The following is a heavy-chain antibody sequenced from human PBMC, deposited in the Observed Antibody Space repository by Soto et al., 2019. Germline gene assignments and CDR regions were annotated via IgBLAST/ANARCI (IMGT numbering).Heavy chain of an antibody. CDR1: GFTFSAYY. V-gene: IGHV3-11*01. J-gene: IGHJ4*02. CDR2: ISNSGDIV. CDR3: ARGGSYGWGFDY. D-gene: IGHD1-26*01. Sequence: QVHLVESGGGLVKPGGSLRLSCAASGFTFSAYYMSWIRQAPGKGLEWLSYISNSGDIVYYADSVKGRFTVSRDNAKNSLYLQINSPIVEDTAVYYCARGGSYGWGFDYWGQGTLVTVSS.